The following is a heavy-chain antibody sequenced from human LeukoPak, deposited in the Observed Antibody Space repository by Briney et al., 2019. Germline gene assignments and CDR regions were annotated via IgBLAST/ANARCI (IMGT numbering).Heavy chain of an antibody. CDR3: ARGPSGYGGEYPY. J-gene: IGHJ4*02. D-gene: IGHD4-23*01. Sequence: GGSLRLSCAASGFTFSTYSMNWVRQAPGKGLEWVSYISSSSSTIYYADSVKGRFTISRDNAKNSLYLQMNSLRAEDTAMYYCARGPSGYGGEYPYWGQGTLVTVSS. CDR2: ISSSSSTI. CDR1: GFTFSTYS. V-gene: IGHV3-48*04.